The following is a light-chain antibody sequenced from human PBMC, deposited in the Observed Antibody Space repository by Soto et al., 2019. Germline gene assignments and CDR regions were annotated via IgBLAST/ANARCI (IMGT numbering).Light chain of an antibody. V-gene: IGKV3-20*01. J-gene: IGKJ3*01. CDR1: QNVSSNY. CDR3: QQYGGSPSAT. CDR2: GAS. Sequence: EIVLTQSPGTLSLSPGERATLSCRASQNVSSNYLAWYQQKPGQAPRLLIYGASFRAAGIPDRFSGSGSGTGFSLTISRLEPEDFAVYYCQQYGGSPSATFGPGTKVDIK.